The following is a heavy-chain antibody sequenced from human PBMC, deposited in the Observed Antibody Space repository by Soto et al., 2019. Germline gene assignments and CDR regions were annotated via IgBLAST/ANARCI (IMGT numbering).Heavy chain of an antibody. CDR1: GGTVNSYT. Sequence: ASVRVSGSASGGTVNSYTISWVRQAPGQGLEWMGRIIPILGIANYAQKFQGRVTITADKSTSTAYMELSSLRSEDTAVYYCARAPVVVPAAIDYWGQGTLVTVSS. J-gene: IGHJ4*02. V-gene: IGHV1-69*02. CDR3: ARAPVVVPAAIDY. CDR2: IIPILGIA. D-gene: IGHD2-2*01.